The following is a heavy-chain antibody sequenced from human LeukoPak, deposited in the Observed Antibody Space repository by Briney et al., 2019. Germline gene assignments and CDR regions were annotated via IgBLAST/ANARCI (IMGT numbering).Heavy chain of an antibody. CDR3: ARALDQVGATSDY. J-gene: IGHJ4*02. D-gene: IGHD1-26*01. V-gene: IGHV1-8*02. CDR1: GYTFTSYD. Sequence: ASVKVSCKASGYTFTSYDINWVRQATGQGLEWMGWMNPNSGNTGYAQKLQGRVTMTTDTSTSTAYMELRSLRSDDTAVYYCARALDQVGATSDYWGQGTLVTVSS. CDR2: MNPNSGNT.